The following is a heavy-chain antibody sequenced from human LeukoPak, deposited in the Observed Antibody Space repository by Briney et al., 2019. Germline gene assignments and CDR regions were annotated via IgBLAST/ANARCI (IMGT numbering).Heavy chain of an antibody. J-gene: IGHJ4*02. Sequence: ASVKVSCKASGGTFSSYAISWVRQAPGQGLEWMGGIIPIFGTANYAQKFQGRVTITADESTSTAYMELSSLRSDDTAVYYCASFAVAGYYFDYWGQGTLVTVSS. CDR3: ASFAVAGYYFDY. CDR1: GGTFSSYA. CDR2: IIPIFGTA. D-gene: IGHD6-19*01. V-gene: IGHV1-69*13.